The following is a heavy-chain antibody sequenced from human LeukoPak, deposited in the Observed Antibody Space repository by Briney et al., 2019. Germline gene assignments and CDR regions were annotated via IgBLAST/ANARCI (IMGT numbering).Heavy chain of an antibody. CDR1: GFTFSSYG. CDR2: ISGSGDRT. Sequence: PGGSLRLSCAASGFTFSSYGMSWVRQAPGKGLGWVSVISGSGDRTYYADSVKGRFTISRDKSKNTLYLQMNSLRAEDTAVYYCAKLSYGSGAYYYYYMDVWGKGTTVTISS. V-gene: IGHV3-23*01. J-gene: IGHJ6*03. CDR3: AKLSYGSGAYYYYYMDV. D-gene: IGHD3-10*01.